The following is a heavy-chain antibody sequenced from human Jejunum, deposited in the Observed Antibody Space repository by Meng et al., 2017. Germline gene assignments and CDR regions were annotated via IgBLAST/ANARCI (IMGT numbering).Heavy chain of an antibody. CDR2: ITSDGSDT. Sequence: AESLSLSCVVSGFTISTYWMRCVRQPPGEGLVWVSRITSDGSDTTYADSVRGRFTIFRDNAKNTLYLHMTSLRAEDTAVYYCTREKLTGGNVIDYWGQGTLVTVSS. D-gene: IGHD3-9*01. V-gene: IGHV3-74*01. CDR1: GFTISTYW. J-gene: IGHJ4*02. CDR3: TREKLTGGNVIDY.